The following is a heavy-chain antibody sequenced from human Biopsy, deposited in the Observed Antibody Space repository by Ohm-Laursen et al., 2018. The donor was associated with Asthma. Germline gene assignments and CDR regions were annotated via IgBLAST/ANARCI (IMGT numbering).Heavy chain of an antibody. CDR2: IMTVFGTT. Sequence: SVKVSRKAPGGTFSNFAISWVRQAPGQGLEWLGGIMTVFGTTNYAQKFQGRATITADESTSTAYMEVTSLRSEDTAIYYCARCQVGYSSGWSLLLKKIYYSGMDVWGQGTAVTVSS. D-gene: IGHD6-19*01. CDR3: ARCQVGYSSGWSLLLKKIYYSGMDV. V-gene: IGHV1-69*13. J-gene: IGHJ6*02. CDR1: GGTFSNFA.